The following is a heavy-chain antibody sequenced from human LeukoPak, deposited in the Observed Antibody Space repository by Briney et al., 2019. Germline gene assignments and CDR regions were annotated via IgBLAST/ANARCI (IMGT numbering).Heavy chain of an antibody. Sequence: PGRSLRLSCVASGFTFSHYTLRWVRQAPGKGLEWVTLILYDGSKKYYTDSVRGRFTISRDDSKNTLYLQMNSLRPEDTAIYYCARDGLTGRTDGTLDHWGQGTLVTVSS. CDR2: ILYDGSKK. V-gene: IGHV3-30-3*01. D-gene: IGHD1-20*01. CDR1: GFTFSHYT. J-gene: IGHJ4*02. CDR3: ARDGLTGRTDGTLDH.